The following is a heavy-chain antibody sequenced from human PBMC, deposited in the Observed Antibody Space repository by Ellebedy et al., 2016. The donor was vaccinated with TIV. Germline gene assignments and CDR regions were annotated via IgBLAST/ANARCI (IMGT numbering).Heavy chain of an antibody. V-gene: IGHV4-38-2*02. Sequence: MPSETLSLTCTVSGYSLSSGYFWGWIRQPPGKGLEWIGSIYHSGTTYYNPSLKSRVTISVDTSKNQLSLKLSSVTAADTAVYYCARDGRHLDDYFYNSMDVWGQGTTVTVSS. CDR3: ARDGRHLDDYFYNSMDV. CDR1: GYSLSSGYF. J-gene: IGHJ6*02. D-gene: IGHD1-14*01. CDR2: IYHSGTT.